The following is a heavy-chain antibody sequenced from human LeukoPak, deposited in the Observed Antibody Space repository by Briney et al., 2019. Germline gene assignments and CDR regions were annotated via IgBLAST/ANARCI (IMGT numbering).Heavy chain of an antibody. CDR3: CSVTWAGYYYYGVDV. D-gene: IGHD4-11*01. Sequence: GGSLRLSCAASGFTFDNYAMRWVRQAPGKGLEWVADIFNSGSTTYYADSVKGRFTISRDNSKNTLYLQMNSLRAEDTAIYYCCSVTWAGYYYYGVDVWRQGTTVTVSS. CDR2: IFNSGSTT. CDR1: GFTFDNYA. V-gene: IGHV3-23*05. J-gene: IGHJ6*02.